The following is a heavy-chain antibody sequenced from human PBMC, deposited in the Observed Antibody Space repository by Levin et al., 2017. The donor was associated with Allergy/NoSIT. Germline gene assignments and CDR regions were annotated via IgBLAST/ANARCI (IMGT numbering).Heavy chain of an antibody. J-gene: IGHJ4*02. CDR2: ISSDGSST. CDR1: GFTFSSYL. Sequence: PGGSLRLSCAASGFTFSSYLLHWVRQAPGKGLEHVAAISSDGSSTYYAKSVKGRFAISRDDSKSTLFLQMDSLRLDDMAVYYCARGSHDYDSIADLPDFWGQGTLVTVS. V-gene: IGHV3-64*01. D-gene: IGHD3-22*01. CDR3: ARGSHDYDSIADLPDF.